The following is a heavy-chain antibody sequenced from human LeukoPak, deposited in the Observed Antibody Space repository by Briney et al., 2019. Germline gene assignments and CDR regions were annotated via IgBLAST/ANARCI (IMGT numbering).Heavy chain of an antibody. CDR1: GFTFSSYW. D-gene: IGHD3-22*01. CDR2: IRRDGSET. J-gene: IGHJ3*02. Sequence: GGSLRLSCAASGFTFSSYWMSWVRQAPGKGLEWVANIRRDGSETHYVDSVMGRFTISRDNAKNSLYLQMNSLRAEDTAVYYCARDDTHYGSSGSFYDAFDIWGQGTMVTVSS. V-gene: IGHV3-7*01. CDR3: ARDDTHYGSSGSFYDAFDI.